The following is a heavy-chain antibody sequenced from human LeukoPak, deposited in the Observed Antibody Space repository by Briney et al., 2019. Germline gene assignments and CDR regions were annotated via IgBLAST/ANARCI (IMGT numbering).Heavy chain of an antibody. V-gene: IGHV3-30-3*01. CDR2: ISYDGSNK. CDR1: GFTFSSYA. D-gene: IGHD4-17*01. J-gene: IGHJ4*02. Sequence: GRSLRLSCAASGFTFSSYAMHWVRQAPGKGLEWVAVISYDGSNKYYADSVKGRFTISRDNSKNTLYLQMNSLRAEDTAVYYCARDTADYWGQGTLVTASS. CDR3: ARDTADY.